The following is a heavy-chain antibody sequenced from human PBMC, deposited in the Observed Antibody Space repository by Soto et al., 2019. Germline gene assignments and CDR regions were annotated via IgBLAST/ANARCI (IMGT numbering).Heavy chain of an antibody. CDR2: IYYTGTS. Sequence: SETLSLTCAVSGGSISSSSYYWDWIRQPPGKGLEWIGTIYYTGTSNYNPSLKSRVTISVDTSKNQFSLNLSSVTAADTAVHYCTRHAIGVVVPAAIRNWGQGSLVTVSS. J-gene: IGHJ4*02. D-gene: IGHD2-15*01. CDR3: TRHAIGVVVPAAIRN. CDR1: GGSISSSSYY. V-gene: IGHV4-39*01.